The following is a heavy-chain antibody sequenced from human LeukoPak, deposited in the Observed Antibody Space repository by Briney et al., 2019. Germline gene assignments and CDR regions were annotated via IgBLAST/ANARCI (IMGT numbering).Heavy chain of an antibody. J-gene: IGHJ4*02. CDR1: GFTFSNYA. CDR3: ARGRGGYYDY. CDR2: ITSNGGST. D-gene: IGHD3-22*01. V-gene: IGHV3-64*01. Sequence: GGSLRLSCAASGFTFSNYAMHWVRQAPGKGLEYVSAITSNGGSTYYASSVKGRFTISRDNSKNTMYLRMGSLRAEDMAVYYCARGRGGYYDYWGQGALVTVSS.